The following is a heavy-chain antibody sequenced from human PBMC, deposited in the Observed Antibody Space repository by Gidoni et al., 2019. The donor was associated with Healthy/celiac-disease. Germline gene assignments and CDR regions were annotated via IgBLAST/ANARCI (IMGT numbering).Heavy chain of an antibody. Sequence: QITSTQSGPTLVKPTQNVTRTCAFSGLSLSTSGLGLGWIRQPPGKALAWLALIYWDDDKRYSPSLKSRLTITNDTSKNQVVLTMTNMDPVDTATYYCAHKRRYYYDSSGYPNWFDPWGQGTLVTVSS. V-gene: IGHV2-5*02. CDR3: AHKRRYYYDSSGYPNWFDP. J-gene: IGHJ5*02. CDR2: IYWDDDK. CDR1: GLSLSTSGLG. D-gene: IGHD3-22*01.